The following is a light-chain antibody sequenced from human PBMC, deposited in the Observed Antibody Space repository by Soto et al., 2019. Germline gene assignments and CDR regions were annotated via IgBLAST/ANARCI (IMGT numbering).Light chain of an antibody. CDR2: DAS. CDR3: QQYGNLPFT. V-gene: IGKV1-33*01. Sequence: DIQMTQSPSSLSASVGDRVTITCQASQGITNYLNWYQQKPGKAPKLLIFDASKLETGVHSRFRGSGSGTDFTFTISILQTEDMATYFCQQYGNLPFTVGPGTKVEIK. CDR1: QGITNY. J-gene: IGKJ3*01.